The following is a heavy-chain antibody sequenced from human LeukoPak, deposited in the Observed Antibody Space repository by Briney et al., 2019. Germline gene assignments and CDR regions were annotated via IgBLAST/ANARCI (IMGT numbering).Heavy chain of an antibody. J-gene: IGHJ4*02. V-gene: IGHV3-33*01. CDR2: IWYDGSNK. D-gene: IGHD6-13*01. CDR1: GFTFSSYV. Sequence: GGSLRLSCAASGFTFSSYVMHWVRQAPGKGLEGVAVIWYDGSNKYYADSVKGRFTISRDNSKNTLYLQMNSLRAEDTAVYYCARSPPADYSSSWYFPSVYYFDYWGQGTLVTVSS. CDR3: ARSPPADYSSSWYFPSVYYFDY.